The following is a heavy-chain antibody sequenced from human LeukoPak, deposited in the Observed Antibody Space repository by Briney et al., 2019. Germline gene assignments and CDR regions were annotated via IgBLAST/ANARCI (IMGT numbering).Heavy chain of an antibody. Sequence: GGSLRLSCAASGFTFSSYAMHWVRQAPGKGLEWVAVISYDGSNKYYADSVKGRFTISRDNSKNTLYLQMNSLRAEDTAVYYCAKDRVPQKERTGLDYWGQGTLVTVSS. J-gene: IGHJ4*02. CDR2: ISYDGSNK. CDR3: AKDRVPQKERTGLDY. CDR1: GFTFSSYA. V-gene: IGHV3-30*04.